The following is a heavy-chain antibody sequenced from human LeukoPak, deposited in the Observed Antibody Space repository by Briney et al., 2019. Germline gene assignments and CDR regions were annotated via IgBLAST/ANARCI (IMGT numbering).Heavy chain of an antibody. CDR3: ARDSYGSGDY. CDR2: INPNSGDT. CDR1: GYTFTGYY. D-gene: IGHD3-10*01. Sequence: ASVKVSCKASGYTFTGYYMHWVRQAPGQGLEWMGWINPNSGDTHYAQNFQARVTMTRDTSISTAYMELSRLRSDDTAVYYCARDSYGSGDYWGQGTLVTVSS. V-gene: IGHV1-2*02. J-gene: IGHJ4*02.